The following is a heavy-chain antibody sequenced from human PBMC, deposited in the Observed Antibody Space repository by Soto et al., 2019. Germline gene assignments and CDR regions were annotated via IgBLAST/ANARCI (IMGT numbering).Heavy chain of an antibody. J-gene: IGHJ6*02. Sequence: QLGGSLSLSCAASGFTFSSYSMNWVRQAPGKGLEWVSYIGSSSSPIYYADSAKGRFTISRDNAKNSLYLQMNSLRDEDTAVYYCARERYSRNYGMDVWGQGTTVTVSS. V-gene: IGHV3-48*02. CDR1: GFTFSSYS. CDR3: ARERYSRNYGMDV. D-gene: IGHD6-13*01. CDR2: IGSSSSPI.